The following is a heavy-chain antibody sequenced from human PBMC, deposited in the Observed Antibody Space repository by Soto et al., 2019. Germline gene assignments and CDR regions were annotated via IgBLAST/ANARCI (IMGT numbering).Heavy chain of an antibody. CDR2: IWYDGSDK. J-gene: IGHJ3*02. CDR1: GFTFSSYG. D-gene: IGHD4-17*01. CDR3: ARDNGDDGARAFDI. Sequence: PGGSLRLSCAASGFTFSSYGMHWVRQAPGKGLEWVAVIWYDGSDKYYADSVEGRFTISRDNSKNTLYLQMNSLRAEDTAVFYCARDNGDDGARAFDIWGQGTMVTVSS. V-gene: IGHV3-33*01.